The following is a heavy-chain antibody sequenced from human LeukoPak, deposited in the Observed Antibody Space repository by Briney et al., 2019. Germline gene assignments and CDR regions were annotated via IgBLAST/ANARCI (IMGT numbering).Heavy chain of an antibody. CDR3: ARVHSKQELNWFDP. D-gene: IGHD2-15*01. CDR2: TYYRSKWYD. Sequence: SQTLSLTCAISGDSVSNKSAAWNWIRQSPSRGLEWLGRTYYRSKWYDDYALSVKSRISINPDTAKNQFSLQLNSVTPEDTAVYYCARVHSKQELNWFDPWGQGTLVTVSS. J-gene: IGHJ5*02. CDR1: GDSVSNKSAA. V-gene: IGHV6-1*01.